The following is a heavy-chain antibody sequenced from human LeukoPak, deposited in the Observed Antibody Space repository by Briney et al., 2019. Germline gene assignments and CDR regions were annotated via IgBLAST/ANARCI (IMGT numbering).Heavy chain of an antibody. CDR3: ARDRDGYTLGYFDY. Sequence: ASVKVSCKASGYTFTSYGISWVRQAPGQGLEWMGGIIPIFGTANYAQKFQGRVTITADESTSTAYMELSSLRSEDTAVYYCARDRDGYTLGYFDYWGQGTLVTVSS. CDR1: GYTFTSYG. V-gene: IGHV1-69*13. J-gene: IGHJ4*02. CDR2: IIPIFGTA. D-gene: IGHD5-24*01.